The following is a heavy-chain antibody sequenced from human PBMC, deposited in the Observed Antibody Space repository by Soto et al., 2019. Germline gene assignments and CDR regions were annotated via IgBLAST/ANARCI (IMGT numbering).Heavy chain of an antibody. CDR3: AKLKLGPRSWYFDY. J-gene: IGHJ4*02. Sequence: PXVCLRLSCAASGFTFSSYAMSWVRQAPGKGLEWVSAISGSGGSTYYADSVKGRFTISRDNSKNTLYLQMNSLRAEDTAVYYCAKLKLGPRSWYFDYWGQGTLVTVSS. V-gene: IGHV3-23*01. D-gene: IGHD6-6*01. CDR2: ISGSGGST. CDR1: GFTFSSYA.